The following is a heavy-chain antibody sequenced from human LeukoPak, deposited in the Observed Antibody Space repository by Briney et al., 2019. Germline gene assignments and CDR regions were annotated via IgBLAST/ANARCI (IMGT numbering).Heavy chain of an antibody. CDR2: VYYRGDT. V-gene: IGHV4-59*01. CDR1: GGSISGSY. D-gene: IGHD6-19*01. Sequence: SETLSLTCTVSGGSISGSYWSWIRQPPGKGLEWIGYVYYRGDTNYNPSLKSRLTISVDMSKNQFSLKLRSVTAADTAVYYCARTGYSSDYYGMDVWGQGTTVTVSS. J-gene: IGHJ6*02. CDR3: ARTGYSSDYYGMDV.